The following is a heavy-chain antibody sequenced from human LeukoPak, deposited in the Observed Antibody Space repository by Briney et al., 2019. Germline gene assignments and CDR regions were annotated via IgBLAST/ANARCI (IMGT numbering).Heavy chain of an antibody. CDR1: GFTFSDYH. CDR3: ARVPTVTSTHDAFDI. J-gene: IGHJ3*02. V-gene: IGHV3-11*01. Sequence: GGSLRLSCAASGFTFSDYHMSWIRQAPGKGLEWVSYISSSGSTIYYADSVKGRFTISRDNAKNSLYLQMNSLRAEDTAVYYCARVPTVTSTHDAFDIWGQGTMVTVSS. D-gene: IGHD4-17*01. CDR2: ISSSGSTI.